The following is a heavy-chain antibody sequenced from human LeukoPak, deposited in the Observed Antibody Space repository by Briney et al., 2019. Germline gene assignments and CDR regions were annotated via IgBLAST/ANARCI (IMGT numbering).Heavy chain of an antibody. Sequence: PSETLSLTCAVYGDFFSGYYWSWIRQPPGKGLEWIGEINHSGSTNYNPSLKSRVTISLDTSKNQFSLKLSSVTAADTAVYYCAREVTVSSLDDAFDMWGQGTVVTVSS. CDR3: AREVTVSSLDDAFDM. V-gene: IGHV4-34*01. CDR1: GDFFSGYY. D-gene: IGHD2-21*02. J-gene: IGHJ3*02. CDR2: INHSGST.